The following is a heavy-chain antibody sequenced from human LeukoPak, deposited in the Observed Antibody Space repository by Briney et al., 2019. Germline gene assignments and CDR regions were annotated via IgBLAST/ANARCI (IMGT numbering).Heavy chain of an antibody. D-gene: IGHD6-13*01. CDR2: IYYSGST. CDR1: GGSSSSGGYY. V-gene: IGHV4-31*03. Sequence: SQTLSLTCTVSGGSSSSGGYYWSWILQHPGKGLEWIGYIYYSGSTYYNPSLKSRVTISVDTSKNQFSLKLSSVTAADTAVYYCARELRGGIAAAPGWFDPWGQGTLVTVSS. J-gene: IGHJ5*02. CDR3: ARELRGGIAAAPGWFDP.